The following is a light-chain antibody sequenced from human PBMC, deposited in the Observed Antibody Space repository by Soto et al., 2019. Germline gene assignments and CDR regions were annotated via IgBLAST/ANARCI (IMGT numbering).Light chain of an antibody. J-gene: IGLJ2*01. Sequence: SYELTQSPSVSVAPGKTARITCGGNNIGTKSVHWYQQKPGHAPVLVIYSDNDRPSGIPARFSGSNSGHTATLAISRVEAGDEADYYCQLWDNTGDRVLFGGGTKLTVL. V-gene: IGLV3-21*04. CDR1: NIGTKS. CDR2: SDN. CDR3: QLWDNTGDRVL.